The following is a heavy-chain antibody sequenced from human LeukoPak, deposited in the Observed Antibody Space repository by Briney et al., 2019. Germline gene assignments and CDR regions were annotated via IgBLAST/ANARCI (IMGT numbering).Heavy chain of an antibody. CDR3: ARDSRSRGYSYGSHDYYMDV. CDR2: INPSGGST. CDR1: GYSFSNHY. J-gene: IGHJ6*03. D-gene: IGHD5-18*01. V-gene: IGHV1-46*01. Sequence: ASVKVSCMGSGYSFSNHYVHWVRQAPGQGLEWMGIINPSGGSTQYAQKFQGRVTMTRDMSKSTVYMELSSLRSEDTAVYYCARDSRSRGYSYGSHDYYMDVWGKGTTVTVSS.